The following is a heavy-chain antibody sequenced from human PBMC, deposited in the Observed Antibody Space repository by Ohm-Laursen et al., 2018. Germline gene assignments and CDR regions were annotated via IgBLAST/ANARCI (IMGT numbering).Heavy chain of an antibody. J-gene: IGHJ6*02. CDR2: INHSGST. CDR3: ARCGRIAARQRGYYGMDV. V-gene: IGHV4-34*01. D-gene: IGHD6-6*01. Sequence: SETLSLTCAVYGGSFSGYYWSWIRQPPGKGLEWIGEINHSGSTTYNPSLKSRVTISVDTSKNQFSLKLSSVTAADTAVYYCARCGRIAARQRGYYGMDVWGQGTTVTVSS. CDR1: GGSFSGYY.